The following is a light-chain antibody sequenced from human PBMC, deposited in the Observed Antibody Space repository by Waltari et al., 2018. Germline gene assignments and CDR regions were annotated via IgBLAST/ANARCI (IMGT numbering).Light chain of an antibody. CDR3: AAWDDSLNGHWV. CDR2: RNE. J-gene: IGLJ2*01. CDR1: SSNIGSNV. V-gene: IGLV1-44*01. Sequence: QSVLTQPPSESGTPGQRVTISCSGSSSNIGSNVVNWYQQVPGTTPKLLIYRNEQRPSGVPDLISASKSGTSASLAISGLQSEDEAHYYCAAWDDSLNGHWVFGGGTKLTVL.